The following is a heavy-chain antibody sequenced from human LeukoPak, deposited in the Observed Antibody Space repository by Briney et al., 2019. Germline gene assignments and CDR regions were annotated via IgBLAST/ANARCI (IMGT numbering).Heavy chain of an antibody. CDR3: ARDLRHGDYDWFDP. Sequence: PSETPSLTCTVSGGSISSYYWSWIRQPAGKGLEWIGRIYTSGSTNYNPSLKSRVTMSVDTSKNQFSLKLSSVTAADTAVYYCARDLRHGDYDWFDPWGQGTLVTVSS. D-gene: IGHD4-17*01. J-gene: IGHJ5*02. CDR1: GGSISSYY. V-gene: IGHV4-4*07. CDR2: IYTSGST.